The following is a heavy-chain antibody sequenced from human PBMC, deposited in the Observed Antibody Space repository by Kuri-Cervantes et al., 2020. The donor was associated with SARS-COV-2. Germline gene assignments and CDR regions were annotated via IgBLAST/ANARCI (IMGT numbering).Heavy chain of an antibody. V-gene: IGHV1-18*01. CDR3: ARVCGGYDFDYYYYYMDV. CDR2: ISAYNGNT. Sequence: ASVKVSCKASGYTFTSYGISWVRQAPGQGLEWMGWISAYNGNTNYAQKFQGRVTITADESTSTAYMELSSLRSEDTAVYYCARVCGGYDFDYYYYYMDVWGKGTTVTVSS. CDR1: GYTFTSYG. J-gene: IGHJ6*03. D-gene: IGHD5-12*01.